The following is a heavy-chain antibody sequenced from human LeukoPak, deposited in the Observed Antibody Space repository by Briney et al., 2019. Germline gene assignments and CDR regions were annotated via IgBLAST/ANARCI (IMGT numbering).Heavy chain of an antibody. J-gene: IGHJ5*02. V-gene: IGHV1-46*01. CDR3: ARGRPLVVPAADYKNWFDP. Sequence: ASVKVSCKASGYTFTSYYMHWVRHAPGQGLEWMGIINPSGGSTSYAKKFQGRVTMTRDTSTSTVYMELSSLRSEDTAVYYCARGRPLVVPAADYKNWFDPWGQGTLVTVSS. CDR1: GYTFTSYY. CDR2: INPSGGST. D-gene: IGHD2-2*01.